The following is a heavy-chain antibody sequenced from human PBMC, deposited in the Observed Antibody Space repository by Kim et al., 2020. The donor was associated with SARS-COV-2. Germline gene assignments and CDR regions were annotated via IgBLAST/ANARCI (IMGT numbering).Heavy chain of an antibody. V-gene: IGHV1-69*13. Sequence: SVKISCKASGGTFSSYAISWVRQAPGQGLEWMGGIIPIFGTSNYAQKFQGRVMISADESTSTAYMELSSLRSEDTAVYYCSRDSGGGYSGYEGYYYGMDVWGQGTTVTVSS. CDR1: GGTFSSYA. CDR3: SRDSGGGYSGYEGYYYGMDV. CDR2: IIPIFGTS. J-gene: IGHJ6*02. D-gene: IGHD5-12*01.